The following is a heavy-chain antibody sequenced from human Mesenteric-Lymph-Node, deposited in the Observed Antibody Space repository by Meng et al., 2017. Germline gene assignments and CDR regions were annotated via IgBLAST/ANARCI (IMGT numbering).Heavy chain of an antibody. J-gene: IGHJ4*02. D-gene: IGHD5-24*01. CDR1: GGSTSSGGYS. Sequence: HPPPPVSGSGLGRTLQTLSPPAAVSGGSTSSGGYSWSWIRQPPGKGLEWIGHIYHCGNTYYNPSLKSRVTISVDTSKNQFSLKLSSVTAADTAVYYCARGPSRWLQFSFDYWGQGTLVTVSS. V-gene: IGHV4-30-2*05. CDR2: IYHCGNT. CDR3: ARGPSRWLQFSFDY.